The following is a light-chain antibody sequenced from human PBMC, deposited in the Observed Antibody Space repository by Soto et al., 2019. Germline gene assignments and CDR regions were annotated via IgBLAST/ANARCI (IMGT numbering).Light chain of an antibody. Sequence: DIQMTQSPSTLSASVGDIVTITCRASQSISSWLAWYHQKPGKAPKLLIYKASSLESGVPSRFSGSGSGTEFTLTISSLQPDDFATYYCQQYNSYWTFGQGTKVEIK. CDR1: QSISSW. CDR3: QQYNSYWT. V-gene: IGKV1-5*03. CDR2: KAS. J-gene: IGKJ1*01.